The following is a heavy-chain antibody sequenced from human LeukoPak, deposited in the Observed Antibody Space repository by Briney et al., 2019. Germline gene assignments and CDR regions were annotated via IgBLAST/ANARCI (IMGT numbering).Heavy chain of an antibody. CDR1: GGSISSYY. CDR3: ARDHGDYADY. CDR2: IYYSGST. Sequence: SETLSLTCTVSGGSISSYYWSWIRQPPGKGLEWIGYIYYSGSTNYNPSLKSRVTISVDTSKNQFSLKLSSVTAAGTAVYYCARDHGDYADYWGQGTLVTVSS. V-gene: IGHV4-59*01. D-gene: IGHD4-17*01. J-gene: IGHJ4*02.